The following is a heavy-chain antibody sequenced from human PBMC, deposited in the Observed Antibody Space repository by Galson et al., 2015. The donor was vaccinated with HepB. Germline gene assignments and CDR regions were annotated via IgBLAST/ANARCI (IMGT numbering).Heavy chain of an antibody. J-gene: IGHJ6*02. Sequence: VRQAPGQGLEWMGGIIPIFGTANYAQKFQGRVTITADESTSTAYMELSGLRSEDTAVYYCAGYSETYYYYGMDVWGQGTTVTVSS. V-gene: IGHV1-69*01. CDR3: AGYSETYYYYGMDV. CDR2: IIPIFGTA. D-gene: IGHD5-18*01.